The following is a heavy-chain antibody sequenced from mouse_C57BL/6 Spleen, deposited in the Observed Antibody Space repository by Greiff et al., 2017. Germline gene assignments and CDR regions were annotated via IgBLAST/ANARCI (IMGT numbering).Heavy chain of an antibody. J-gene: IGHJ4*01. Sequence: DVKLVESGGGLVKPGGSLKLSCAASGFTFSSYAMSWVRQTPEKRLEWVATISDGGSYTYYPDNVKGRFTISRDNAKNNLYLQMSHLKSEDTAMYYCARALPYAMDYWGQGTSVTVSS. V-gene: IGHV5-4*03. CDR3: ARALPYAMDY. CDR2: ISDGGSYT. CDR1: GFTFSSYA.